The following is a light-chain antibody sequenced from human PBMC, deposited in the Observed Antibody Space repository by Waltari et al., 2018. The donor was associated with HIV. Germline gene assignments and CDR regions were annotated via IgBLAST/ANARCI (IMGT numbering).Light chain of an antibody. J-gene: IGLJ2*01. Sequence: QSALTQPASVSGSPGQSITISCTGTSSAVGSYNLVSWYQQHPGKAPKLRIYEVSKRHSGVPNRFSGSKSGNTASLTISGLQAEDEADYYCCSYAGSSTLVFGGGTKLTVL. V-gene: IGLV2-23*02. CDR3: CSYAGSSTLV. CDR1: SSAVGSYNL. CDR2: EVS.